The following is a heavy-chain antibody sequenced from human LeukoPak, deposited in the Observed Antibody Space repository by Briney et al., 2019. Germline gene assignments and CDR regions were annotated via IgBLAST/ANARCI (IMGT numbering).Heavy chain of an antibody. CDR3: ARDRGWIQHDI. Sequence: AGGSLRLSCAASGFAFSDSWMTWIRQAPGKGLEWVAFIKGDGSAKKYVDSVKGRFTISRDNAKNSLFLQMNSLRAEDMAVYYCARDRGWIQHDIWGQGTMVTVSS. CDR1: GFAFSDSW. CDR2: IKGDGSAK. D-gene: IGHD5-18*01. J-gene: IGHJ3*02. V-gene: IGHV3-7*01.